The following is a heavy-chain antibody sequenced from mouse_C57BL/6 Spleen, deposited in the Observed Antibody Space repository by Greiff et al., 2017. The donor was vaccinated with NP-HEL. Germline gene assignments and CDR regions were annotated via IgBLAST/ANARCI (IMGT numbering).Heavy chain of an antibody. CDR3: TRDGTMITFDY. V-gene: IGHV5-9-1*02. D-gene: IGHD2-4*01. CDR2: ISSGGDYI. J-gene: IGHJ2*01. Sequence: EVQLVESGEGLVKPGGSLKLSCAASGFTFSSYAMSWVRQTPEKRLEWVAYISSGGDYIYYADTVKGRFTISRDNARNNLYLQMSSLKSEDTAMYYCTRDGTMITFDYWGQGTTLTVSS. CDR1: GFTFSSYA.